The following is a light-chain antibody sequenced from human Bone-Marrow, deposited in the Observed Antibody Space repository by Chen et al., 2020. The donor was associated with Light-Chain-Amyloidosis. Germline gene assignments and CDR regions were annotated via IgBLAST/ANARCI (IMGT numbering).Light chain of an antibody. J-gene: IGLJ1*01. CDR2: EVT. V-gene: IGLV2-14*01. CDR1: SSYVGGDNH. Sequence: QSALTQPVSVSGSPGQSITISCTGTSSYVGGDNHVSWYQQHPDKAPKLMIYEVTNRPSWVPDRFSGSKSDNTASLTISGLQTEDEADYFCSSYTITNTLVFGSGTRVTVL. CDR3: SSYTITNTLV.